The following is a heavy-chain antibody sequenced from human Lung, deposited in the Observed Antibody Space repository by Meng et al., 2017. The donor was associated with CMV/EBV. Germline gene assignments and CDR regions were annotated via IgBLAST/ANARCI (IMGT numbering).Heavy chain of an antibody. Sequence: GGSXRLXXAASGFXFSSYSMNWVRQAPGKGLEWVSSISSSSSYIYYADSVKGRFTISRDNAKNSLYLQMNSLRAEDTAVYYCARDLGNSYGYDYYYYYGMDVXGQGXTLTVSS. CDR1: GFXFSSYS. V-gene: IGHV3-21*01. CDR3: ARDLGNSYGYDYYYYYGMDV. D-gene: IGHD5-18*01. J-gene: IGHJ6*02. CDR2: ISSSSSYI.